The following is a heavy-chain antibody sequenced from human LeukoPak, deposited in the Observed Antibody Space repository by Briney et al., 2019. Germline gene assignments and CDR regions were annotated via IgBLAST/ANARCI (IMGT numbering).Heavy chain of an antibody. V-gene: IGHV1-8*02. D-gene: IGHD6-19*01. CDR2: MNPNSGNT. Sequence: ASVKVSCKASGYTFTGYYMHWVRQAPGQGLEWMGWMNPNSGNTGYAQKFQGRVTMTRNTSISTAYMELSRLRSDDTAVYYCARGGVVAVAALYFDYWGQGTLVTVSS. CDR3: ARGGVVAVAALYFDY. J-gene: IGHJ4*02. CDR1: GYTFTGYY.